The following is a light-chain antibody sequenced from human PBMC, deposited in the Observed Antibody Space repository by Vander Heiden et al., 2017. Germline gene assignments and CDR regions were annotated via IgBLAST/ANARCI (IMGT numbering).Light chain of an antibody. V-gene: IGKV1-39*01. CDR2: AAS. CDR3: QQSYSTPLP. CDR1: KSISSY. Sequence: DIQMTQSPASLPASVGDRVTITWRASKSISSYLNWYQQKPGKATKLLIYAASSLPTGVPSRFSGSGSRTDLTLTISSLQPEDFATYYSQQSYSTPLPFGGWTQVEIK. J-gene: IGKJ4*01.